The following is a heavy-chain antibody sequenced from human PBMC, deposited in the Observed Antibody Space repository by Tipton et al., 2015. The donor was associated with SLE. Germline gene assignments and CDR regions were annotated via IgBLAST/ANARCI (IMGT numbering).Heavy chain of an antibody. J-gene: IGHJ3*02. CDR3: ARHDDDYGWGIYRPAAFDI. Sequence: TLSLTCSVSGASISHYYWSWIRQPPGRVLEWIGNIYHSGSTNYTPSLKRRVTMSVDMPNNQFSLKLTSVTAADTAVYYCARHDDDYGWGIYRPAAFDIWGRGTMVTVSS. V-gene: IGHV4-59*01. CDR2: IYHSGST. D-gene: IGHD3-16*02. CDR1: GASISHYY.